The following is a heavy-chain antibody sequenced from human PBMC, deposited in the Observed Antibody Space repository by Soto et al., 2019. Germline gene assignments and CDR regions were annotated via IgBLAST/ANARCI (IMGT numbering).Heavy chain of an antibody. CDR1: GVSLGSNYY. CDR3: ARSLGWYAIDY. CDR2: MSHIGSV. V-gene: IGHV4-4*02. Sequence: QVLLQESGPGLVQPSGTLSLSCVVSGVSLGSNYYWGWVRQPPEKGLEWRGYMSHIGSVNYNPSLKSRVTISMDKSQNQFSLKLDSVTAADTAVYYCARSLGWYAIDYWGQGTLVIVSS. D-gene: IGHD6-19*01. J-gene: IGHJ4*02.